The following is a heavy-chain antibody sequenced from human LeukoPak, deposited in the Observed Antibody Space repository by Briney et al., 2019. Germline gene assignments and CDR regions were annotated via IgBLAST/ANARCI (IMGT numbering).Heavy chain of an antibody. V-gene: IGHV4-39*01. CDR3: ARYIVGTMEDY. CDR1: GGSFTSSTSY. D-gene: IGHD5-12*01. CDR2: IYYSGTT. Sequence: SETLSLTCTVSGGSFTSSTSYWGWTRQPPGKGLEWIGYIYYSGTTSYNPSLKSRVTMSVDTSKNQFSLKLSAVTAADTAVYYCARYIVGTMEDYWGQGTLVTVSS. J-gene: IGHJ4*02.